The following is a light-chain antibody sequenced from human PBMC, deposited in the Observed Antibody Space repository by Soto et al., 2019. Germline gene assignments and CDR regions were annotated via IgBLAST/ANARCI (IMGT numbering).Light chain of an antibody. Sequence: AIQLTQSPSSLSASVGDRVTITCRASQGISSSLAWYQQKPGKAPKLLIYDASSLESGVPSRFSGSGSGTDFTLTISSLQPEDFATYYCPQFNSYSITFGQGTRLEIK. V-gene: IGKV1-13*02. J-gene: IGKJ5*01. CDR2: DAS. CDR3: PQFNSYSIT. CDR1: QGISSS.